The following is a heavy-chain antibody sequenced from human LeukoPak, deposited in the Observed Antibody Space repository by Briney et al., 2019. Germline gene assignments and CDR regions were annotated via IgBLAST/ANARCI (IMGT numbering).Heavy chain of an antibody. CDR1: GFTFRSYS. V-gene: IGHV3-21*01. CDR3: ASVGYCSSTSCKAGGYGMDV. D-gene: IGHD2-2*01. J-gene: IGHJ6*02. CDR2: ISSSRSYI. Sequence: KSGGSLRLSCAASGFTFRSYSMNWVRQAPGKGVEWVSSISSSRSYIYYADSVKGRFTISRDNPKNSLYLQMNSLRAEDTAVYYCASVGYCSSTSCKAGGYGMDVRGQGTTVTVS.